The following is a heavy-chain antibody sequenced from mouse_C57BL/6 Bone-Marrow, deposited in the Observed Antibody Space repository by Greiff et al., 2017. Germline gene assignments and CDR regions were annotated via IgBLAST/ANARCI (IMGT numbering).Heavy chain of an antibody. V-gene: IGHV1-64*01. D-gene: IGHD2-4*01. J-gene: IGHJ4*01. Sequence: QVHVKQPGAELVKPGASVKLSCKASGYTFTNYWMHWVKQRPGQGLEWIGMMHPNGGSPDYNEKFKSEATLSVDKSSRTAYMELSSLTSEDSAVYYCERSYDYDDYTMDYGGRGTSVTVSS. CDR1: GYTFTNYW. CDR2: MHPNGGSP. CDR3: ERSYDYDDYTMDY.